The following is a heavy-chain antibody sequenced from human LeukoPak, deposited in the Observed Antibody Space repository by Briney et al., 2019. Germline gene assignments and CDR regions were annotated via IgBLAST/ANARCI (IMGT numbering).Heavy chain of an antibody. J-gene: IGHJ4*02. D-gene: IGHD3-22*01. CDR2: ISSSSSYI. Sequence: KPGGSLRLSCAASGFTFSSYEMNWVRQAPGKGLEWVSSISSSSSYIYYADSVKGRFTISRDNAKNSLYLQMNSLRAEDTAVYYCASPSDSSGYYPDYWGQGTLVTVSS. V-gene: IGHV3-21*01. CDR1: GFTFSSYE. CDR3: ASPSDSSGYYPDY.